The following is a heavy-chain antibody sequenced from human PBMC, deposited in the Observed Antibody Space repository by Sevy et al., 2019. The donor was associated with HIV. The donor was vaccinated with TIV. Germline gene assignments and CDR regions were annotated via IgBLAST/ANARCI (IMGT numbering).Heavy chain of an antibody. CDR1: GYTLTELS. V-gene: IGHV1-24*01. CDR3: ATGYYYGSGSYSYYYGMDV. J-gene: IGHJ6*02. D-gene: IGHD3-10*01. Sequence: ASVKVSCKVSGYTLTELSMHWVRQAPGKGLEWMGGFDPEDGETIYAQKFQGRVTMTEDKSTDTAYMELSSLRSEDTAVYYCATGYYYGSGSYSYYYGMDVWGQGTTVTVSS. CDR2: FDPEDGET.